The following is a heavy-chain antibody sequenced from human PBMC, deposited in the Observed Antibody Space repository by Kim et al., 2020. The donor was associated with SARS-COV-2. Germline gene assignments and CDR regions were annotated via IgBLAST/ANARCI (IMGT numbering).Heavy chain of an antibody. D-gene: IGHD3-16*01. CDR1: GFRFGSYA. CDR3: AKSALGIQNDAFDV. V-gene: IGHV3-23*01. Sequence: GGSLRLSCAATGFRFGSYAMSWVRQAPGQGLEWVSYIRGGGAGTQYADSVKGRFTISRDNSKNTQYLHMNGLRVDDTATYYCAKSALGIQNDAFDVWGQGTMVTVSS. CDR2: IRGGGAGT. J-gene: IGHJ3*01.